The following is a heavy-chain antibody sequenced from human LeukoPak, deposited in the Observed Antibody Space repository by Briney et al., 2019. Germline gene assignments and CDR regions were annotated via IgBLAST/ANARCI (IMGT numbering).Heavy chain of an antibody. CDR3: AKDLVVVPAAIRGAVGY. J-gene: IGHJ4*02. CDR1: GFTFSSYA. CDR2: ISGSGGST. Sequence: GGSLRLSCAASGFTFSSYAMSWVRQAPGKGLEWVSAISGSGGSTYYADSVKGRFTISRDNSKNTLYLQMNSLRAEETAVYYCAKDLVVVPAAIRGAVGYWGQGTLVTVSS. D-gene: IGHD2-2*02. V-gene: IGHV3-23*01.